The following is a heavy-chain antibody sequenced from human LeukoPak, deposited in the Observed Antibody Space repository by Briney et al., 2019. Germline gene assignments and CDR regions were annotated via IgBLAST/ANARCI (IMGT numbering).Heavy chain of an antibody. J-gene: IGHJ4*02. V-gene: IGHV4-34*01. Sequence: PSETLSLTCAVYGGSFSGYYWSWIRQPPGKGLEWIGEINHSGSTNYNPSLKSRVTISVDTSKNQFSLKLSSVTAADTAVYYCARVRGVNCSSTSCDFDYWGQGTLVTVSS. CDR1: GGSFSGYY. D-gene: IGHD2-2*01. CDR3: ARVRGVNCSSTSCDFDY. CDR2: INHSGST.